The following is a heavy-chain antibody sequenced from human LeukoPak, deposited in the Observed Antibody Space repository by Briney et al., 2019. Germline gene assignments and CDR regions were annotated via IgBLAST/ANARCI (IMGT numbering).Heavy chain of an antibody. Sequence: GGSLRLSCAASGFTFDDYGMSWVRQAPGKGLVWVSRINSDGSSTSYADSVKGRFTISRDNAKNTLYLQMNSLRAEDTAVYYCARAPIYCTNGVCDFDYWGQGTLVTVSS. J-gene: IGHJ4*02. V-gene: IGHV3-74*01. CDR1: GFTFDDYG. CDR2: INSDGSST. D-gene: IGHD2-8*01. CDR3: ARAPIYCTNGVCDFDY.